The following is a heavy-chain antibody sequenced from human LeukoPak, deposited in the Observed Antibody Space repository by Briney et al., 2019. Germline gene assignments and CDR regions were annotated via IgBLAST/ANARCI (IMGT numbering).Heavy chain of an antibody. D-gene: IGHD5-18*01. J-gene: IGHJ4*02. CDR3: ARSRRENTAMADY. V-gene: IGHV4-30-4*01. Sequence: SETLSLTCAVSGGSISSGDYYWSWIRQPPGKGLEWIGYIYYSGSTYYNPSLKSRVTISVDTSKNQFSLKLSSVTAADTAVYYCARSRRENTAMADYWGQGTLVTVSS. CDR2: IYYSGST. CDR1: GGSISSGDYY.